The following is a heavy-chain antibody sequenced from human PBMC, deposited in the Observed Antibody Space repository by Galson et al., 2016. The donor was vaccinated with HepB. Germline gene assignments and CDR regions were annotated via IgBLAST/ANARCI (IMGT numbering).Heavy chain of an antibody. CDR3: ARDDSSGGSYYYYGLDV. CDR1: GFTFINYA. D-gene: IGHD3-10*01. J-gene: IGHJ6*02. V-gene: IGHV7-4-1*02. Sequence: SVKVSCKASGFTFINYAINWVRQAPGQGLEWMGWIDTNTGNPTYAQGFTGRFLFSLDTSVSTAYLQISSLKTEDTALYFCARDDSSGGSYYYYGLDVWGQGTTVIVSS. CDR2: IDTNTGNP.